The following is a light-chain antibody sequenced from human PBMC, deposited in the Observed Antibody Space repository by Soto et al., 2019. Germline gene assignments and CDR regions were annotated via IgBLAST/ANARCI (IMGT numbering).Light chain of an antibody. Sequence: DSQITQSPASLSASVADRVTITCRASQSISSYLNWYQHKPGKAPKLLIYAASSLQTGVPSRFSGSRSGTDFALTISSLQREDFATYYCQQTDTFPRTFGQGTKVDI. J-gene: IGKJ1*01. CDR1: QSISSY. CDR2: AAS. V-gene: IGKV1-39*01. CDR3: QQTDTFPRT.